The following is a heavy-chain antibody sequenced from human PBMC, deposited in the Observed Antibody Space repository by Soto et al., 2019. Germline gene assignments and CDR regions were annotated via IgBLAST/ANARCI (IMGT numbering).Heavy chain of an antibody. D-gene: IGHD5-12*01. V-gene: IGHV4-59*08. CDR2: IRYTGST. J-gene: IGHJ4*02. Sequence: QVQLQESGPGLVKPSETLSLTCNVSGASISSYYWSWIRQPPGKGLEWLGYIRYTGSTSYSPSLKSRVTISVDTSRKQFSRKLYSVTAADTAVYYCARQELAGGYSGYGYFDYWGQGALVTVSS. CDR1: GASISSYY. CDR3: ARQELAGGYSGYGYFDY.